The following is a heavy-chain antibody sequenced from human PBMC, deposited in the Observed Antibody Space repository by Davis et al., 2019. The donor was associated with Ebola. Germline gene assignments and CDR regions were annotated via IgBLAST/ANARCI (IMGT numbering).Heavy chain of an antibody. CDR3: ARGGYCSSTSCYGYYYYGMDV. CDR1: GGSISSYY. V-gene: IGHV4-59*12. J-gene: IGHJ6*02. D-gene: IGHD2-2*01. CDR2: IYYSGST. Sequence: GSLRLSCTVSGGSISSYYWSWIRQPPGKGLEWIGYIYYSGSTNYNPSLKSRVTISVDTSKNQFSLKLSSVTAADTAVYYCARGGYCSSTSCYGYYYYGMDVWGQGTTVTVSS.